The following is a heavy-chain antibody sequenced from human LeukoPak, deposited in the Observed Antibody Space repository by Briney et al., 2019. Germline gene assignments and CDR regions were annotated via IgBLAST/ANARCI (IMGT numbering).Heavy chain of an antibody. J-gene: IGHJ4*02. V-gene: IGHV4-59*01. Sequence: SGTLSLTCAVSGGSISSYYWSWIRQPPGKGLEWIGFIFYSGTTNYNPSLKSRVTISVDTSKNQFSLKLSSVTAADTAVYYCARGGWNKFDYWGQGTLVTVSS. CDR2: IFYSGTT. CDR1: GGSISSYY. CDR3: ARGGWNKFDY. D-gene: IGHD3-22*01.